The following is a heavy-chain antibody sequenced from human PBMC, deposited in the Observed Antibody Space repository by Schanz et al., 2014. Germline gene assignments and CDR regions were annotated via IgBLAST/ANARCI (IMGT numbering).Heavy chain of an antibody. Sequence: VHLVESGGGVVQPGRSLRLSCAASGFTFSTYWMSWVRQAPGKGLEWISSMYINSGSTQYADSVKGRFIISRDSSRNTLYLQMNSLRAEDTAVYFCARGYTKTTSNSHFDSWGQGTLVTVSS. V-gene: IGHV3-66*02. CDR1: GFTFSTYW. J-gene: IGHJ4*02. D-gene: IGHD5-18*01. CDR2: MYINSGST. CDR3: ARGYTKTTSNSHFDS.